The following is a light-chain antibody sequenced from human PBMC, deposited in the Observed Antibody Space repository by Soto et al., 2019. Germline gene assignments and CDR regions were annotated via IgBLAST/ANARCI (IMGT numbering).Light chain of an antibody. CDR1: QSVTSDY. V-gene: IGKV3-20*01. CDR2: AAS. CDR3: QQYATSPWT. J-gene: IGKJ1*01. Sequence: EIVLTQSPGTLSLSPGGRATLSCRASQSVTSDYLAWYQQKPGQAPRLLIQAASSRATGIPDRLSGSGSGTDFTLTISRLEPEDSAVYYCQQYATSPWTFGQGTKVEIK.